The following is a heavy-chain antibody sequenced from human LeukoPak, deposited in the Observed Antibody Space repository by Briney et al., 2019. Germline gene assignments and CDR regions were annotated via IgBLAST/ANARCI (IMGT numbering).Heavy chain of an antibody. Sequence: SETLSLTCTVSGGSMSGHSWSWIRQPPGKGLEWIGSIYYSGSTYYNPSLKSRVTISVDTSKNQFSLKLSSVTAADTAVYSCARVNYYDSSGYYFYSFDYWGQGTLVTVSS. CDR1: GGSMSGHS. V-gene: IGHV4-39*07. J-gene: IGHJ4*02. D-gene: IGHD3-22*01. CDR3: ARVNYYDSSGYYFYSFDY. CDR2: IYYSGST.